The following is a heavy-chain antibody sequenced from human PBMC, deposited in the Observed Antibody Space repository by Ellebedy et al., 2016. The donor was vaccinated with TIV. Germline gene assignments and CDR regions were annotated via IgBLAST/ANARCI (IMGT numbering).Heavy chain of an antibody. J-gene: IGHJ4*02. V-gene: IGHV3-23*01. CDR3: AGDIYYYTSGAWYSRFY. D-gene: IGHD3-22*01. CDR1: GLTFSVYA. Sequence: GESLKISXAASGLTFSVYAMTWVRQAPGKGLEWISTIGGLDTATHYADSVKGRFTISRDNSKDTLYLQMNSLRVEDTAVYYCAGDIYYYTSGAWYSRFYWGQGTLVTVSS. CDR2: IGGLDTAT.